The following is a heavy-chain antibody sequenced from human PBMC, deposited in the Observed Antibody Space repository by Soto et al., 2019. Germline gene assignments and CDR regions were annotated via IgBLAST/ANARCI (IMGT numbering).Heavy chain of an antibody. J-gene: IGHJ4*02. CDR2: IKQDGSEK. CDR3: AREDYYGSGHFDY. D-gene: IGHD3-10*01. CDR1: GFTFSSYW. Sequence: GWSLRLSCAASGFTFSSYWMSWVRQAPGKGLEWVANIKQDGSEKYYVDSVKGRFTISRDNAKNSLYLQMNSLRAEDTAVYYCAREDYYGSGHFDYWGQGTLVTVSS. V-gene: IGHV3-7*01.